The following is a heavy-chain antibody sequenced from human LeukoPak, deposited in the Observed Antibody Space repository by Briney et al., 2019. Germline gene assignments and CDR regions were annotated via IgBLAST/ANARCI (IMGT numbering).Heavy chain of an antibody. CDR3: TRDGVTGMVGGYYYYMDV. V-gene: IGHV3-21*01. CDR1: GFTFSRFT. J-gene: IGHJ6*03. D-gene: IGHD5-18*01. Sequence: ERSLRLSCAASGFTFSRFTMNWVRQAPGKGLEWVSSITSSSSYIYYADSVKGRFSISRDNAKNSLYLQMNTLRAEDTAVYYCTRDGVTGMVGGYYYYMDVWGKGTTVTVSS. CDR2: ITSSSSYI.